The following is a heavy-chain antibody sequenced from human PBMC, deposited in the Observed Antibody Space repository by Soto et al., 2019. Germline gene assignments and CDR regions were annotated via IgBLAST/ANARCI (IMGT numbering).Heavy chain of an antibody. CDR2: FDPEDGET. Sequence: ASVKVSCKVSGYTLTELSMHWVRQAPGKGLEWMGGFDPEDGETIYAQKFQGRVTMTEDTSTDTAYMELSSLRSEDTAVYYCATDLRGSSSSWFDPWGQGTLVTVSS. D-gene: IGHD6-13*01. CDR3: ATDLRGSSSSWFDP. CDR1: GYTLTELS. V-gene: IGHV1-24*01. J-gene: IGHJ5*02.